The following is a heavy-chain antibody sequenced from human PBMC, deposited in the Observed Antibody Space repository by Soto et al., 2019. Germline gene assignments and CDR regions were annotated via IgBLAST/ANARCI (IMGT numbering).Heavy chain of an antibody. CDR1: GYTFTSYA. CDR3: AGGTGWFGDGWSDP. CDR2: INAGNGNT. V-gene: IGHV1-3*01. Sequence: QVQLVQSGAEVKKPGASVKVSCKASGYTFTSYAMHWVRQAPGQRLEWMGWINAGNGNTKYSQKFQGRVTITRDTSASTAYMEVRSLRSEETAVYYCAGGTGWFGDGWSDPWGQGTLVTVSS. J-gene: IGHJ5*02. D-gene: IGHD3-10*01.